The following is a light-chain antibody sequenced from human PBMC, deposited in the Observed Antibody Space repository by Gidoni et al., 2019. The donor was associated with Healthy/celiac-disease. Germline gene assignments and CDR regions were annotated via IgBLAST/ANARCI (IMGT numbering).Light chain of an antibody. CDR3: QQRSNWPPIT. V-gene: IGKV3-11*01. CDR1: QSVSSY. J-gene: IGKJ4*01. CDR2: DAY. Sequence: EIVLTQSPATLFLSPGERATLSCRASQSVSSYLARYQQKPGQAPRLLIYDAYNRATGIPARFSGSGSGTDFTLTISSLEPEDFAVYYCQQRSNWPPITFGGGTKVEIK.